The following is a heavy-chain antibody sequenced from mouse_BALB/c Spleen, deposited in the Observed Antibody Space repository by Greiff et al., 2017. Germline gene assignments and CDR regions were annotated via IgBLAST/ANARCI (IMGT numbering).Heavy chain of an antibody. D-gene: IGHD2-3*01. V-gene: IGHV14-1*02. CDR1: GFNIKDYY. Sequence: VQLKQSGAELVRPGALVKLSCKASGFNIKDYYMHWVKQRPEQGLEWIGWIDPENGNTIYDPKFQGKASITADTSSNTAYLQLSSLTSEDTAVYYCAREDGYYPFAYWGQGTLVTVSA. J-gene: IGHJ3*01. CDR2: IDPENGNT. CDR3: AREDGYYPFAY.